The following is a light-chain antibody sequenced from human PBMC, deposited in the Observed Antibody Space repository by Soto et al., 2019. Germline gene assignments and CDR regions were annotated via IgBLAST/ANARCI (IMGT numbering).Light chain of an antibody. CDR3: QQYGDSPPT. V-gene: IGKV3-20*01. J-gene: IGKJ2*01. CDR1: QSVSSAC. Sequence: IVLTQSPCTLALSPGERATLSCRASQSVSSACFAWYQQKPGDPLRLLIYASASRATGIPDRFSGSGSAQDFTIPIRRLEPEDFAVYYCQQYGDSPPTFGRGTK. CDR2: ASA.